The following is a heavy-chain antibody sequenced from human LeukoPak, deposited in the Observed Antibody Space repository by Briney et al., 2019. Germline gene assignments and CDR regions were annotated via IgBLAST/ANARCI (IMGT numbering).Heavy chain of an antibody. CDR3: ARWARGAEYFQH. CDR1: GYTFTSYD. CDR2: MNPNSGNT. Sequence: ASVKVSCKASGYTFTSYDINWVRQATGQGLEWMGWMNPNSGNTGYAQKFQGRVTMTRNTSISTAYMELSSLRSEDTAVYSCARWARGAEYFQHWGQGTLVTVSS. J-gene: IGHJ1*01. V-gene: IGHV1-8*01.